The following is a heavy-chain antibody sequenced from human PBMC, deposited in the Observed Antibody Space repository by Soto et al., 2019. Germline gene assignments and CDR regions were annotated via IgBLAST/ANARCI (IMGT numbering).Heavy chain of an antibody. Sequence: EVQLLESGGGLVQTGGSLRLACAASGFTFSKNAMNWVRQAPGKGLEWVSGINSYGGSTYYVDSVKGRFTISRDNSKNTLYLQMNSLRGEDTAVYYCAKEPGVVPDGHFDSWGQGTLVTVSS. V-gene: IGHV3-23*01. CDR3: AKEPGVVPDGHFDS. D-gene: IGHD3-16*01. CDR1: GFTFSKNA. CDR2: INSYGGST. J-gene: IGHJ4*02.